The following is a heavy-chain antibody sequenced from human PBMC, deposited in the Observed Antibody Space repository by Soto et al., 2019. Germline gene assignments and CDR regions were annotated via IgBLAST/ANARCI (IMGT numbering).Heavy chain of an antibody. J-gene: IGHJ3*02. CDR3: ARELYGDYDHAFDI. CDR2: IIAYNGKT. V-gene: IGHV1-18*01. Sequence: GASVKVSCKASGGTFSSYAISWVRQAPGQGLEWMGWIIAYNGKTNYAQKLQGRVTMTTDTSTSTAYMELRSPRSDDTAVYYCARELYGDYDHAFDIWGQGTMVTVSS. D-gene: IGHD4-17*01. CDR1: GGTFSSYA.